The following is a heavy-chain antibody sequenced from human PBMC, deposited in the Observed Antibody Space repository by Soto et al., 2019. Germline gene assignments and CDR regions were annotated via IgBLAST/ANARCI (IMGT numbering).Heavy chain of an antibody. V-gene: IGHV4-39*01. CDR1: CGSISSSSYY. CDR2: IYYSGST. CDR3: ARRYYYDSSGYYGY. Sequence: SETLSLTCTVSCGSISSSSYYWGRIRQPPGKGLEWIGSIYYSGSTYYNPSLKSRVTISVDTSKNQFSLKLSSVTAADTAVYYCARRYYYDSSGYYGYWGQGTLVTVSS. J-gene: IGHJ4*02. D-gene: IGHD3-22*01.